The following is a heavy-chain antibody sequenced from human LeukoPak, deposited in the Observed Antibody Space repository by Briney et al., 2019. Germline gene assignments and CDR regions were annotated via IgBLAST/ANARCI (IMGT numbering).Heavy chain of an antibody. J-gene: IGHJ4*02. CDR1: GFTFSDHY. V-gene: IGHV3-72*01. Sequence: GGSLRLSCAASGFTFSDHYMDWVRQAPGKGLEWVGRTRDKANGYTTDYAASVRGRFTISRDNSKNSLHLQMNSLKTEDTAVYYCARYYYDSSGYYRFDYWGQGTLVTVSS. CDR3: ARYYYDSSGYYRFDY. CDR2: TRDKANGYTT. D-gene: IGHD3-22*01.